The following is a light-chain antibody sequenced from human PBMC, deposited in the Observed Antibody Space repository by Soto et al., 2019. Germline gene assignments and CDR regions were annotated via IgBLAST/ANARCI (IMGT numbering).Light chain of an antibody. V-gene: IGKV1-5*01. CDR1: QTINNW. CDR3: QHYYSYPWK. J-gene: IGKJ1*01. CDR2: HAS. Sequence: DIQMTQSPSTLSASIGARVTITCRASQTINNWLAWYQQKPGKAPNLLIYHASNLETGVPSRFSGSAFGTDFNLTISSLQPDDFATYYCQHYYSYPWKVGRGTKVEIK.